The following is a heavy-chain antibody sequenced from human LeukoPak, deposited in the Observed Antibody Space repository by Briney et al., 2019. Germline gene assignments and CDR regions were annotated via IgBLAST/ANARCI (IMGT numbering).Heavy chain of an antibody. D-gene: IGHD3-3*01. CDR3: ARKFWSGSYYYYGMDV. J-gene: IGHJ6*02. CDR1: GFTFSSYG. V-gene: IGHV3-33*01. CDR2: IWYDGSNK. Sequence: GGSLRLSCAASGFTFSSYGMHWVRQAPGKGLEWVAVIWYDGSNKYYADSVKGRFTISRDNSKNTLYLQMNSLRAEDTAVYYCARKFWSGSYYYYGMDVWGQGTTVTVSS.